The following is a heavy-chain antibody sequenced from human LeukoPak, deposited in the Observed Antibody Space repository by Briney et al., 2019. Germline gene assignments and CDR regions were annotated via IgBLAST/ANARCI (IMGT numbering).Heavy chain of an antibody. Sequence: PGGPLRLSCAASGFTFSSYSMNWVRQAPGKGLEWVSSISSSSSYIYYADSVKGRFTISRDNAKNSLYLQMNSLRAEDTAVYYCARDRFSGSYPLDYWGQGTLVTVSS. J-gene: IGHJ4*02. CDR1: GFTFSSYS. V-gene: IGHV3-21*04. CDR3: ARDRFSGSYPLDY. D-gene: IGHD1-26*01. CDR2: ISSSSSYI.